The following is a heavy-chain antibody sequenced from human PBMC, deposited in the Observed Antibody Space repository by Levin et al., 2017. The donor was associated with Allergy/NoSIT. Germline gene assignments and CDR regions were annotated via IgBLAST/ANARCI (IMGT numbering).Heavy chain of an antibody. CDR3: AKEGCSDGTCYPGS. CDR2: ISASGGDT. D-gene: IGHD2-15*01. V-gene: IGHV3-23*01. CDR1: EFTFSRYA. Sequence: PGGSLRLSCAGSEFTFSRYAMSWVRQAPGKGLEWVSVISASGGDTYYADSVKGRFTISRDNSRNTLYLQMSSLRAEDTAVYYCAKEGCSDGTCYPGSWGQGTLVTVSS. J-gene: IGHJ5*02.